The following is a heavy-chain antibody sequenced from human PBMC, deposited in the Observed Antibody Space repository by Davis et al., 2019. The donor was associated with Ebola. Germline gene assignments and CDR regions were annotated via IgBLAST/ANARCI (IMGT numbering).Heavy chain of an antibody. V-gene: IGHV4-39*07. J-gene: IGHJ5*02. CDR1: GGSISSGGYY. CDR3: ARGIGGLGAWFDP. D-gene: IGHD2-21*01. Sequence: SETLSLTCTVSGGSISSGGYYWRWIRQPPGKGLEWIGEINHSGSTNYNPSLKSRVTISVDTSKNQFSLKLSSVTAADTAVYYCARGIGGLGAWFDPWGQGTLVTVSS. CDR2: INHSGST.